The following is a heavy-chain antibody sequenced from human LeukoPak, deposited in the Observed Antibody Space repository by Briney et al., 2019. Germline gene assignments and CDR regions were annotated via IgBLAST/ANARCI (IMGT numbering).Heavy chain of an antibody. Sequence: GGSLRLSCAASGVTVSSKYMTWVRQAPGKGLEWVSVIYAGGSTDYSESVKGRFTISRDNSKNTLYLQMNSLRAEDTAVYYCATGNQPDYYNYYGMDVWGQGTTVTVSS. CDR2: IYAGGST. CDR1: GVTVSSKY. D-gene: IGHD1-14*01. V-gene: IGHV3-66*01. CDR3: ATGNQPDYYNYYGMDV. J-gene: IGHJ6*02.